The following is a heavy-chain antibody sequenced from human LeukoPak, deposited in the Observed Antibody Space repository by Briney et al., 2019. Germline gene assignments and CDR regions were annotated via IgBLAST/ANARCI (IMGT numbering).Heavy chain of an antibody. CDR1: GFTFSSYW. D-gene: IGHD2-21*01. Sequence: GGSLRLSCAASGFTFSSYWMSWVRQAPGKGLEWVANIKQDGSEKYYADSVKGRFTISRDNSKNTLYLQMNSLRAEDTAVYYCAKVDWVIDWFDPWGQGTLVTVSS. CDR2: IKQDGSEK. J-gene: IGHJ5*02. CDR3: AKVDWVIDWFDP. V-gene: IGHV3-7*01.